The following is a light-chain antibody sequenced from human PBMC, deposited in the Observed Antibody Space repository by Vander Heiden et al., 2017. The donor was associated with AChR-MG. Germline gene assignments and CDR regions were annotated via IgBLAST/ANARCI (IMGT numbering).Light chain of an antibody. V-gene: IGKV1-5*03. CDR1: QSISNW. CDR2: KAS. Sequence: DIQMTQSPSTLSASVGDRVTITCRASQSISNWLAWYQQKPGKAPKLLIYKASILGGGVPSRFSGSGSGTEFTLTISSLQPDDFATYYCQQYNSYSQTFGQGTKVEIK. CDR3: QQYNSYSQT. J-gene: IGKJ1*01.